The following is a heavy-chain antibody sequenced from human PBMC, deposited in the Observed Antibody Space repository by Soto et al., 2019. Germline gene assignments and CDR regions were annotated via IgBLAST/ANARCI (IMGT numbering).Heavy chain of an antibody. CDR3: ASNRAAHNWFDP. V-gene: IGHV4-59*01. J-gene: IGHJ5*02. CDR1: GGSISSYY. CDR2: IYYSGST. D-gene: IGHD6-6*01. Sequence: SETLSLTCTVSGGSISSYYWSWIRQPPGKGLEWIGYIYYSGSTNYNPSLKSRVTISVDTSKNQFSLKLSSVTAADTAVYYCASNRAAHNWFDPWGQGTLVTVYS.